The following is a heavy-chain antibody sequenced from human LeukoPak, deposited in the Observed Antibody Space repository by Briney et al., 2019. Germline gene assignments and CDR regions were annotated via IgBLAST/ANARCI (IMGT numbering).Heavy chain of an antibody. Sequence: GGSLRLSCAASGFTVSSNYMSWVRQAPGKGLEWVSVIYSGGSTYYADSVKGRFTISRDNSKNTLYLQMNSLRAEDTAVYYCARAITGMRADAFDIWGQGTLVTVSS. CDR1: GFTVSSNY. CDR3: ARAITGMRADAFDI. J-gene: IGHJ3*02. V-gene: IGHV3-66*01. CDR2: IYSGGST. D-gene: IGHD1-20*01.